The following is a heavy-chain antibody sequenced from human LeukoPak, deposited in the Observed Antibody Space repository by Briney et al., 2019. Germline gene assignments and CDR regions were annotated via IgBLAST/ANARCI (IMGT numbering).Heavy chain of an antibody. Sequence: GGSLRLSCAASGFTFSSYGMHWVRQAPGKGLEWVAVISYDGSNKYYADSVKGRFTISRDNSKNTLYLQMNSLRAEDTAVYYCAKEVAGIDYWGQGTLVTVSS. D-gene: IGHD2-15*01. J-gene: IGHJ4*02. CDR2: ISYDGSNK. CDR1: GFTFSSYG. V-gene: IGHV3-30*18. CDR3: AKEVAGIDY.